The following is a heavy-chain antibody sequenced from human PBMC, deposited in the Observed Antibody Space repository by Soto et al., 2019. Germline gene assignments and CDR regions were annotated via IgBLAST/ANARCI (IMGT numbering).Heavy chain of an antibody. CDR1: GGSISSYY. Sequence: SETLSLTCTVSGGSISSYYWSWIRQPPGKGLEWIGYIYYSGSTNYNPSLKSRVTISVDTSKNQFSLKLSSVTAADTAVYYCARLIEGIAARLYFDYWGQGTLVTVSS. CDR3: ARLIEGIAARLYFDY. J-gene: IGHJ4*02. V-gene: IGHV4-59*08. D-gene: IGHD6-6*01. CDR2: IYYSGST.